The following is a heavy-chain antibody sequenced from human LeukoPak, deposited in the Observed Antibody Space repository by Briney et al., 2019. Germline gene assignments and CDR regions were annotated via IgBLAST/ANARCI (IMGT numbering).Heavy chain of an antibody. CDR3: AKDLYYDFWSGYSPTGTNAFDI. CDR2: ISSSSSYI. V-gene: IGHV3-21*01. Sequence: PGGSLRLSCAASGFTFSSYSMNWVRQAPGKGLEWVSSISSSSSYIYYADSVKGRFTISRDNAKNSLYLQMNSLRAKDTAVYYCAKDLYYDFWSGYSPTGTNAFDIWGQGTMVTVSS. J-gene: IGHJ3*02. D-gene: IGHD3-3*01. CDR1: GFTFSSYS.